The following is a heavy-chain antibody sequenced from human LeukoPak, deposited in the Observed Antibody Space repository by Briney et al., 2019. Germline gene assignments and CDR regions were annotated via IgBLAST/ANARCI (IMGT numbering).Heavy chain of an antibody. CDR2: ISYDGKTK. CDR3: ARASSSSCWLVLDY. D-gene: IGHD6-19*01. Sequence: PGMSLRLSCAASGFTFSNFGIPWVRQAPGKGLEWVAVISYDGKTKYYGGPVKGRFTVSRDNSKNMLYLQMNSLRAEDTAVYYCARASSSSCWLVLDYWGQGTLVTVSS. V-gene: IGHV3-30*03. J-gene: IGHJ4*02. CDR1: GFTFSNFG.